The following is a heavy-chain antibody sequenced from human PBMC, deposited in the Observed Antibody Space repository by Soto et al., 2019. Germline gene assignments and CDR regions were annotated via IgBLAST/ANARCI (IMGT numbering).Heavy chain of an antibody. V-gene: IGHV3-30*18. CDR1: GFTFSSYG. CDR2: ISYDGSNK. D-gene: IGHD2-15*01. Sequence: QVQLVESGGGVVQPGRSLRLSCAASGFTFSSYGMHWVRQAPGKGLEWVAVISYDGSNKYYADSVKGRFTISRDNSKNTLYLQMNSLRAEDTAVYYCAKGWGVGYCSGGSCYLPFDYWGQGTLVTVSS. CDR3: AKGWGVGYCSGGSCYLPFDY. J-gene: IGHJ4*02.